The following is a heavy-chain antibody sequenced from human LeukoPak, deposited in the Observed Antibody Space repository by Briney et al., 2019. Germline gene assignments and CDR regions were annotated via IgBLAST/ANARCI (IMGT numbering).Heavy chain of an antibody. D-gene: IGHD3-22*01. J-gene: IGHJ4*02. Sequence: ASVKISCKASGGTFSSYAISWVRQAPGQGLEWMGRIIPILGIANYAQKFQGRVTITADKSTSTAYMELSSLRSEDTAVYYCARVPYYYDSSGENYWGQGTLVTVSS. CDR2: IIPILGIA. V-gene: IGHV1-69*04. CDR1: GGTFSSYA. CDR3: ARVPYYYDSSGENY.